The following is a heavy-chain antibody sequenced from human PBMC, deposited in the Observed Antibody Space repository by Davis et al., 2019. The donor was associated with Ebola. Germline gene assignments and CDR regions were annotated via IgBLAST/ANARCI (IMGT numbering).Heavy chain of an antibody. V-gene: IGHV3-33*01. D-gene: IGHD3-22*01. CDR2: IWYDGSNK. CDR1: GFTFSSYG. Sequence: GESLKISCAASGFTFSSYGMHWVRQAPGKGLEWVAVIWYDGSNKYYADSVKGRFTISRDNSKNTLYLQMNSLRAEDTAVYYCARQERYYYDSSGYYDPSWWFDPWGQGTLVTVSS. CDR3: ARQERYYYDSSGYYDPSWWFDP. J-gene: IGHJ5*02.